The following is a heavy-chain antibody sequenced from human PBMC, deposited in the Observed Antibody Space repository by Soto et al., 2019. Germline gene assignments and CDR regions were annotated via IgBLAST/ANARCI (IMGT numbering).Heavy chain of an antibody. V-gene: IGHV1-69*12. D-gene: IGHD2-21*01. Sequence: QVLLVQSGAEVKKPGSSVKVSCKTSGGTFNNFAISWVRLAPGQGLEWMGVIIPRFATPTYAQRFQGRVSITAYESSRTAYLALSSPTSDDPAVYYCARDRVMRGNSYYSGVDVLGQGTTVTVSS. J-gene: IGHJ6*02. CDR3: ARDRVMRGNSYYSGVDV. CDR1: GGTFNNFA. CDR2: IIPRFATP.